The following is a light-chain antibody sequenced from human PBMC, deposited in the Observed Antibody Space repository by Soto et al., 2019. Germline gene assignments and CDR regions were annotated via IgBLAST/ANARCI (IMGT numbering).Light chain of an antibody. V-gene: IGKV2-28*01. CDR3: MQALQSPFT. J-gene: IGKJ5*01. CDR2: LGS. CDR1: QSLLHSNGNNY. Sequence: DIALTQSPLSLPVTPGEPASISCRSSQSLLHSNGNNYLDWYLQKPGQSPQPLLYLGSNRASRVPDRCSGGGSVTNFTLKISRVEAEDVGLYYCMQALQSPFTFGQGTRLEIK.